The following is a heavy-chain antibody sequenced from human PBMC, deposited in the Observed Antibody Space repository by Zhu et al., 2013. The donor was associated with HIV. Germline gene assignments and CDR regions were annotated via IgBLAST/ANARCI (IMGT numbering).Heavy chain of an antibody. D-gene: IGHD5-18*01. Sequence: QVQLVQSGAEVKKPGSSVKVSCKASGGTFSSYAISWVRQAPGQGLEWMGGIIPIFGTANYAQKFQGRVTITADESTSTAYMELSSLRSEDTAVYYCARERGGYSYGVLNYYYGMDVWGQGTTVTVSS. CDR2: IIPIFGTA. J-gene: IGHJ6*02. CDR3: ARERGGYSYGVLNYYYGMDV. V-gene: IGHV1-69*01. CDR1: GGTFSSYA.